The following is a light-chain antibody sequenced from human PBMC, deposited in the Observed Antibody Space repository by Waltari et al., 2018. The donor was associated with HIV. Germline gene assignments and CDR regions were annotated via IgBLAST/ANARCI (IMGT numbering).Light chain of an antibody. CDR2: GVY. CDR3: CSYTAIRTLM. V-gene: IGLV2-14*01. J-gene: IGLJ3*02. CDR1: SSDIGIFDS. Sequence: QSALPPPPSVSGSPGPPTTISCAGTSSDIGIFDSVSWYQQHPGRARQLMIFGVYRRPSGVSSRFCGTKACNTACLTISGLQAEDDANYYCCSYTAIRTLMFGGGTKLTVL.